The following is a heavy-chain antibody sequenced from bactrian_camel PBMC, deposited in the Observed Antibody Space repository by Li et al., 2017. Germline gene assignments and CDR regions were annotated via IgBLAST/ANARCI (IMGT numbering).Heavy chain of an antibody. V-gene: IGHV3S26*01. Sequence: HVQLVESGGGSVQAGGSLRLSCTASGYSVTPVCMGWFRQAPGKEAEGVAAIDESGTSSYFDSAKGRFTISRHISNNTLSLQMNNLNSEDTAMYYCAATVNARYWAIPFLPIGYKFWGPGTQVTVS. CDR1: GYSVTPVC. D-gene: IGHD1*01. CDR3: AATVNARYWAIPFLPIGYKF. J-gene: IGHJ4*01. CDR2: IDESGTS.